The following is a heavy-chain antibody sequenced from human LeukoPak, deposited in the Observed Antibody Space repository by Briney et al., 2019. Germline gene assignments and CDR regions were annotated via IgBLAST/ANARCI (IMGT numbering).Heavy chain of an antibody. D-gene: IGHD3-16*02. CDR3: AGALGDY. Sequence: SETLSLTCTVSGGSISSYYWSWIRQPPGKGLEWIGYIYYSGSTNYNPSLKSRVTISVDTSKNQFSLKLSSVTAADMAVYYCAGALGDYWGQGTLVTVSS. CDR2: IYYSGST. V-gene: IGHV4-59*12. CDR1: GGSISSYY. J-gene: IGHJ4*02.